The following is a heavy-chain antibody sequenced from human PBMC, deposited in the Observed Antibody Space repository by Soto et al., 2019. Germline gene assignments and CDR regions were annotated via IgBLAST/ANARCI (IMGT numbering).Heavy chain of an antibody. J-gene: IGHJ6*02. V-gene: IGHV4-59*01. CDR3: ARAAYGSGNYYAPHYYYAMDV. CDR2: ILYTGNT. Sequence: SETLSLTCTVSGVSISNYYWSWIRQAPGKGLEWLGYILYTGNTNYNPSLKSRVTISVDTSKNQVSLELTSVTTADTAVYFCARAAYGSGNYYAPHYYYAMDVWGQGTTVTVSS. CDR1: GVSISNYY. D-gene: IGHD3-10*01.